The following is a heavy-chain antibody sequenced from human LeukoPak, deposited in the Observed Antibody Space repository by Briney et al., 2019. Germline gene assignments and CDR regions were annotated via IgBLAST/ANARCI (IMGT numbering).Heavy chain of an antibody. D-gene: IGHD6-19*01. CDR2: ISGSGGST. J-gene: IGHJ3*02. V-gene: IGHV3-23*01. CDR3: ASDQTSSSGRSEEPFDI. CDR1: GFTFSSYA. Sequence: PGGSLRLSCAASGFTFSSYAMSWVRQAPGKGLEWVSAISGSGGSTYYAESVKGRFTISRDNSKNTLYLQMNSLRAEDTAVYYCASDQTSSSGRSEEPFDIWGQGTMVTVSS.